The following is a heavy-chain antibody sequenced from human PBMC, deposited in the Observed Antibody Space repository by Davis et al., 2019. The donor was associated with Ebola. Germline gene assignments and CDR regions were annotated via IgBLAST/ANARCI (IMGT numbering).Heavy chain of an antibody. CDR1: GYTFTSYG. CDR3: ASWGYCSSTSCRNYYYYGMDV. D-gene: IGHD2-2*01. CDR2: ISAYNGNT. V-gene: IGHV1-18*01. J-gene: IGHJ6*02. Sequence: ASVKVSCKASGYTFTSYGISWVRQAPGQGLEWMGWISAYNGNTNYAQKLQGRVTMTTDTSTSTAYMELSSLRSEDTAVYYCASWGYCSSTSCRNYYYYGMDVWGQGTTVTVSS.